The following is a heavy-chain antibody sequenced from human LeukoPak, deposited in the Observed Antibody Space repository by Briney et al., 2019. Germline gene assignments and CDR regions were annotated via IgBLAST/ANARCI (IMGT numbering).Heavy chain of an antibody. CDR3: AKDRLSARKGMDV. J-gene: IGHJ6*02. CDR1: GSSFSSDG. CDR2: ISYDGSNK. V-gene: IGHV3-30*18. D-gene: IGHD6-6*01. Sequence: PGGSLRLSCAASGSSFSSDGMHWVRQAPGKGLEWVAVISYDGSNKHYADSVKSRFTISRDNSKNTLYLQMNSLRAEDTAVYYCAKDRLSARKGMDVWGQGTTVTVSS.